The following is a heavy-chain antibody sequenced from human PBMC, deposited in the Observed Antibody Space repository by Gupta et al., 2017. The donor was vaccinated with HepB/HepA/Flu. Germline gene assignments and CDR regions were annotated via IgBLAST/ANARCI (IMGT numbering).Heavy chain of an antibody. Sequence: QVQLVESGGGVVQPGGSLRLSCAASGFTFGSYAMHWVRQAPGKGLEWVAVISYDGSEIYYADSVKGRFTISRDNFKNTLYLQMNSLRVEDTAVYYCARDPNHIVVLTAIDYWGQGTLVTVSS. CDR2: ISYDGSEI. J-gene: IGHJ4*02. V-gene: IGHV3-30-3*01. D-gene: IGHD2-21*02. CDR3: ARDPNHIVVLTAIDY. CDR1: GFTFGSYA.